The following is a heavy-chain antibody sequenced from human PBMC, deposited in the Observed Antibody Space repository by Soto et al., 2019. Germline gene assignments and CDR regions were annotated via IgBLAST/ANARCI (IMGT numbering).Heavy chain of an antibody. CDR1: GDSVSSNSAA. CDR2: TYYRSKWYN. Sequence: QVQLQQSGPGLVKPSQTLSLTCAISGDSVSSNSAAWNWIRQSPSRGLEWLGRTYYRSKWYNDYAVSVKSRITINPDPSKNQFSLQLNSVTPEDTAVYYCARVHSVAGYIYYYYGMDVWGQGTTVTVSS. J-gene: IGHJ6*02. CDR3: ARVHSVAGYIYYYYGMDV. D-gene: IGHD6-19*01. V-gene: IGHV6-1*01.